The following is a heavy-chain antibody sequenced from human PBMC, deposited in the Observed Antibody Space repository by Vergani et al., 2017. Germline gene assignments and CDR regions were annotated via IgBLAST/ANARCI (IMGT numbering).Heavy chain of an antibody. CDR3: AKDVRDSTDGRPDS. D-gene: IGHD2-21*02. CDR1: GFPFSNFG. V-gene: IGHV3-30*02. J-gene: IGHJ4*02. Sequence: QVQLVESAGGVVQPGGSLRLSCAASGFPFSNFGMHWIRQAPGKGLEWVAYIGKDGINTRYRDAVKARFTVSRDNAKDILYLQMDSLRSEDTALYACAKDVRDSTDGRPDSWGPGTLVIVSS. CDR2: IGKDGINT.